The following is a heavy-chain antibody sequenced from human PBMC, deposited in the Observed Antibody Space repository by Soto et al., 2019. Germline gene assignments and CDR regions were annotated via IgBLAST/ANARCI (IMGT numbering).Heavy chain of an antibody. J-gene: IGHJ3*02. CDR1: GFTFSSYS. CDR3: ARISSGWTDAFDI. D-gene: IGHD6-19*01. V-gene: IGHV3-21*01. CDR2: ISSSSSYI. Sequence: EVQLVESGGGLVKPGGSLRLSCAASGFTFSSYSMNWVRQAPGKGLEWVSSISSSSSYIYYADSVKGRFTISRDNAKNSLYLQMNSLRAEDTAVYYCARISSGWTDAFDIWGQGTMVTVSS.